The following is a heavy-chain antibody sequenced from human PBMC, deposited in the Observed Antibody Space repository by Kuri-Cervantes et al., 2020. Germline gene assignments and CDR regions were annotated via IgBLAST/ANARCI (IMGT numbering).Heavy chain of an antibody. J-gene: IGHJ4*02. Sequence: GSLRLSCTVSGGSISSSSYYWGWIRQPPGKGLEWIGSIYYSGSTYYNPSLKSRVTISVDTSKNQFSLKLSSVTAADTAVYYCARGYQEMATLYYFVYWGQGTLVTVSS. V-gene: IGHV4-39*07. D-gene: IGHD5-24*01. CDR2: IYYSGST. CDR1: GGSISSSSYY. CDR3: ARGYQEMATLYYFVY.